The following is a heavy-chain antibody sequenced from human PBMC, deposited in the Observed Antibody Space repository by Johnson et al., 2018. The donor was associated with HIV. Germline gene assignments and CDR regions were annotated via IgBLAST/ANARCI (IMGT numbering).Heavy chain of an antibody. CDR2: ISYDGSNK. J-gene: IGHJ3*02. D-gene: IGHD2-21*02. V-gene: IGHV3-30*04. CDR3: ARGTYCGGDCFWVGDAFDI. CDR1: GFTFSSYA. Sequence: VQLVESGGGVVQPGRSLRLSCAASGFTFSSYALHWVRQAPGKGLEWVAVISYDGSNKYYADSVKGRFTISRDNSKNTLYLQMNSLRAEDTAVYYCARGTYCGGDCFWVGDAFDIWGQGTMVTVSS.